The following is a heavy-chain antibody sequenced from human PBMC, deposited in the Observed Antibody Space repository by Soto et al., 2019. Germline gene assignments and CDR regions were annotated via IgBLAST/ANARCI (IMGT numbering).Heavy chain of an antibody. D-gene: IGHD6-6*01. CDR2: IYSGGST. Sequence: GGSLRLSCAASGFTVSSNYMSWVRQAPGKGLEWVSVIYSGGSTYYADSVKGRFTISRDNSKNTLYLQMNSLRAEDTAVYYCARELGDSSSSGSYWGQGTLVTVSS. CDR1: GFTVSSNY. CDR3: ARELGDSSSSGSY. V-gene: IGHV3-66*01. J-gene: IGHJ4*02.